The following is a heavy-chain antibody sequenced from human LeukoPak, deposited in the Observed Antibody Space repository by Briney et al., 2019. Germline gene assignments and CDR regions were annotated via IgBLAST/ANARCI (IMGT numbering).Heavy chain of an antibody. CDR1: GGSISSYY. CDR2: IYYSGST. J-gene: IGHJ4*02. Sequence: PSETLSLTCTVSGGSISSYYWSWIRQPPGKGLEWIGYIYYSGSTNYNPSLKSRVTISVDTSKNQFSLKLSSVTAADTAVYYCAMTSPLGNYFDYWGQGTLVTVSS. D-gene: IGHD1-26*01. V-gene: IGHV4-59*08. CDR3: AMTSPLGNYFDY.